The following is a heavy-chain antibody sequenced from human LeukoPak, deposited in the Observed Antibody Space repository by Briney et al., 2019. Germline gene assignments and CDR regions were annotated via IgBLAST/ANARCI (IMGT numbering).Heavy chain of an antibody. V-gene: IGHV3-33*01. CDR2: IWYDGSNK. D-gene: IGHD4-23*01. CDR3: ARDGTTVVTPRNWFDP. J-gene: IGHJ5*02. CDR1: GFTFSSYG. Sequence: GGSLRLSCAASGFTFSSYGMHWVRQAPGKGLEWVAVIWYDGSNKYYADSVKGRFTISRDNSKNTLYLQMNSLRAEDTAVYYCARDGTTVVTPRNWFDPWGQGTLVTVSS.